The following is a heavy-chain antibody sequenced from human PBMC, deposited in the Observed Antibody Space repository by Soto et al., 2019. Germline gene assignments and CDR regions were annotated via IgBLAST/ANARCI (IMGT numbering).Heavy chain of an antibody. Sequence: QVQLQQSGPGLVKPSQTLSLTCAISGDSVSSNSAVWNWIRQSPSRGLEWLGRTYYRSIWQTEYAVSVKXRLTXNXYASKNQFSLQLNSVTPEDTAMYYCARLVGNSWLDHWGQGTLVTVSS. D-gene: IGHD6-6*01. V-gene: IGHV6-1*01. J-gene: IGHJ5*02. CDR1: GDSVSSNSAV. CDR3: ARLVGNSWLDH. CDR2: TYYRSIWQT.